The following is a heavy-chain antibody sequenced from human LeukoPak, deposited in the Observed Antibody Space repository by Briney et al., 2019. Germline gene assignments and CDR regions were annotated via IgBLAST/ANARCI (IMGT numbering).Heavy chain of an antibody. J-gene: IGHJ4*02. CDR1: GYTFTGYY. V-gene: IGHV1-2*02. Sequence: ASVTVSCKASGYTFTGYYMHWVRQAPGQGLEWMGWINPNSGGTNYAQKFQGRVTMTRDKSIITAYMELSRLRSDDTAVYYCARGRAGYSSAFDYWGQGTLVTVSS. CDR3: ARGRAGYSSAFDY. D-gene: IGHD6-19*01. CDR2: INPNSGGT.